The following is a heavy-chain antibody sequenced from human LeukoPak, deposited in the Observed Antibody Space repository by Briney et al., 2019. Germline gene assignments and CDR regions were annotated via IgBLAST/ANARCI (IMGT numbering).Heavy chain of an antibody. Sequence: NYNPSLKSRLTISVETSKNQFSLKLSSVTAADTAVYYCARTKGDYYDSSGYYQRGEGFDYWGQGTLVTVSS. V-gene: IGHV4-4*09. CDR3: ARTKGDYYDSSGYYQRGEGFDY. D-gene: IGHD3-22*01. J-gene: IGHJ4*02.